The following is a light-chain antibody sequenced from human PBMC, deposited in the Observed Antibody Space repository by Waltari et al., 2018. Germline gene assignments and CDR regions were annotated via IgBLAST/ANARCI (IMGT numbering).Light chain of an antibody. CDR2: EVS. V-gene: IGKV2-30*01. CDR1: QSLVSSDGNTY. J-gene: IGKJ1*01. CDR3: MQGIHRPWT. Sequence: DVVMTQSPLFLPVTLGQPASISCRSSQSLVSSDGNTYFNWFQQRPGQTPRRLVYEVSNRDSGVPDRFIGSGSGTDFTLRISRVEAEDVGVYYCMQGIHRPWTFGQGTKVEIK.